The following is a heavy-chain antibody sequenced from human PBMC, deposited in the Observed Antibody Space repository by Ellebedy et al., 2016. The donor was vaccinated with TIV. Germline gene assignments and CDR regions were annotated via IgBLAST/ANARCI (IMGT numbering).Heavy chain of an antibody. D-gene: IGHD6-13*01. J-gene: IGHJ3*02. Sequence: GGSLRLSCAASGFTFSSYAMSWVRQAPGKGLEWVSAISGSGGSTYYADSVKGRFTISRDNSKNTLYLQMNSLRAEDTAVYYCAKDNAPGIAASDAFDIWGQGIMVTVSS. CDR1: GFTFSSYA. CDR3: AKDNAPGIAASDAFDI. CDR2: ISGSGGST. V-gene: IGHV3-23*01.